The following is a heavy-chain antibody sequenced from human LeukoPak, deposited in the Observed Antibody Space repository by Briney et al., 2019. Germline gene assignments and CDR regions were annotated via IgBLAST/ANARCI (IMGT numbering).Heavy chain of an antibody. V-gene: IGHV3-30*03. CDR1: GFTFSSYG. Sequence: GGSLRLSCAASGFTFSSYGMHWVRQAPGKGLEWVAVISYDGSNKYYADSVKGRFTIPRDNSKNTLYLQMNSLRAEDTAVYYCATYGDYYYGMDVWGQGTTVTVSS. D-gene: IGHD4-17*01. J-gene: IGHJ6*02. CDR2: ISYDGSNK. CDR3: ATYGDYYYGMDV.